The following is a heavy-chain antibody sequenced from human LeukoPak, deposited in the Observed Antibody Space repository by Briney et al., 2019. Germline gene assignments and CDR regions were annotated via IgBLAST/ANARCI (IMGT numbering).Heavy chain of an antibody. CDR3: ARQIQLWLRGLGLDY. CDR1: GGSFSGYY. J-gene: IGHJ4*02. V-gene: IGHV4-34*01. Sequence: KPSETLSLTCAVYGGSFSGYYWSWIRQPPGKGLEWIGEINHSGSTNYNPSLKSRVTISVDTSKNQFSLKLSSVTAADTAVYYCARQIQLWLRGLGLDYWGQGTLVTVSS. CDR2: INHSGST. D-gene: IGHD5-18*01.